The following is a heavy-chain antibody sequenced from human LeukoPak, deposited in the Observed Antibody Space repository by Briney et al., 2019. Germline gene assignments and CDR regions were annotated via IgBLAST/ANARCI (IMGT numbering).Heavy chain of an antibody. CDR3: ARVHVDIVVVPDARFTYYYYMDV. V-gene: IGHV3-7*01. CDR1: GFTFSSYW. D-gene: IGHD2-2*01. CDR2: IKQDGSEK. Sequence: GGSLRLSCAASGFTFSSYWMSWVRQAPGKGLEWVANIKQDGSEKYYVDSVKGRFTISRDNAKNSLYLQMNSLRAEDTAVYYCARVHVDIVVVPDARFTYYYYMDVWGKGTTVTISS. J-gene: IGHJ6*03.